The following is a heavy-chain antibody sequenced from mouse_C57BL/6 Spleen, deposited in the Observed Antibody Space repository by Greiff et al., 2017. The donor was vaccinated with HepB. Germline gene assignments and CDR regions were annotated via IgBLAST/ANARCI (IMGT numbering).Heavy chain of an antibody. CDR3: ARDDYDDGYFDY. CDR1: GYSITSGYY. D-gene: IGHD2-4*01. Sequence: ESGPGLVKPSQSLSLTCSVTGYSITSGYYWNWIRQFPGNKLEWMGYISYDGSNNYNPSLKNRISITRDTSKNQFFLKLNSVTTEDTATYYCARDDYDDGYFDYWGQGTTLTVSS. V-gene: IGHV3-6*01. J-gene: IGHJ2*01. CDR2: ISYDGSN.